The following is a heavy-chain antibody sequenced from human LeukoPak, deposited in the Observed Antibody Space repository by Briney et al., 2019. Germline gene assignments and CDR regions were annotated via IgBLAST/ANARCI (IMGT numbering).Heavy chain of an antibody. D-gene: IGHD5-18*01. CDR1: GYTFTGYY. J-gene: IGHJ3*02. V-gene: IGHV1-2*02. CDR2: INPNSGTT. Sequence: ASVKVSCKASGYTFTGYYIHWVRQAPGQGLEWMGRINPNSGTTNYAQKFLGRVTLTRDTSISTAYMDLSRLSSDDTAVYYCAREANTARARTLAFDIWGQGTMVTVSS. CDR3: AREANTARARTLAFDI.